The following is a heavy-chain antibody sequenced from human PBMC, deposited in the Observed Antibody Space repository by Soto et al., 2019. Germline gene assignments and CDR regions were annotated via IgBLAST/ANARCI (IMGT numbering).Heavy chain of an antibody. CDR3: AKDRVVVPAARFDY. J-gene: IGHJ4*02. V-gene: IGHV3-23*01. CDR1: GFSFNTYG. D-gene: IGHD2-2*01. CDR2: ISGSGGST. Sequence: PGGSLRLSCAASGFSFNTYGMYWVRQAPGKGLEWVSAISGSGGSTYYADSVKGRFTISRDNSKNTLYLQMNSLRAEDTAVYYCAKDRVVVPAARFDYWGQGTLVTVSS.